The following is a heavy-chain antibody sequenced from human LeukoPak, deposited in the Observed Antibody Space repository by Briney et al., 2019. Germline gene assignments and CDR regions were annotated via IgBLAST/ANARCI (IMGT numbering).Heavy chain of an antibody. CDR1: GFTFDDYA. J-gene: IGHJ4*02. Sequence: PGRSLRLSCAASGFTFDDYAMHWVRQAPGKGLEWVSGISWNSGSIGYADSVKGRFTISRDNAKNSLYLQMNSLRAEDMALYYCAKEGHGDFGFEYWGQGTLVTVSS. V-gene: IGHV3-9*03. CDR2: ISWNSGSI. D-gene: IGHD3-3*01. CDR3: AKEGHGDFGFEY.